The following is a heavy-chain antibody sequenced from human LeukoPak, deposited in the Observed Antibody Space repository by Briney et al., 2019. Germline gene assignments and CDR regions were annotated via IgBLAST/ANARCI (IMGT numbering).Heavy chain of an antibody. J-gene: IGHJ4*02. CDR1: GFTFSSYA. CDR2: ISGSGGNT. V-gene: IGHV3-23*01. CDR3: ALSLTPPAIGGSYDLDY. Sequence: GGSLRLSCAASGFTFSSYAMSWVRQAPGKGLEWVSTISGSGGNTYYADSVKGRFTISRDNSKNTLYLQMNSLRAEDTAVYYCALSLTPPAIGGSYDLDYWGQGTLVTVSS. D-gene: IGHD1-26*01.